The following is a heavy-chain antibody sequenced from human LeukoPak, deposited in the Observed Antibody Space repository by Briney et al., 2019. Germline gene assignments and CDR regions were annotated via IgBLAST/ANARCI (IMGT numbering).Heavy chain of an antibody. CDR3: ARRGYYYDSSGYSRNYYFDY. CDR2: IYYSGST. V-gene: IGHV4-39*01. CDR1: GGSISSSSYY. Sequence: TSETLPLTCTVSGGSISSSSYYWGWLRQPPGKGLEWIGCIYYSGSTYYNPSLKSRVTIPVDTSKNQFSLKLSSVTAADTAVYYCARRGYYYDSSGYSRNYYFDYGGQGTLVTVSA. D-gene: IGHD3-22*01. J-gene: IGHJ4*02.